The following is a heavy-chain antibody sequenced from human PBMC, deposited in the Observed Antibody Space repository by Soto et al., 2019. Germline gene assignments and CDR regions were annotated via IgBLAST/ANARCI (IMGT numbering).Heavy chain of an antibody. J-gene: IGHJ3*02. CDR3: ARRGSGYPGDAFDI. CDR1: GGSISSSSYY. Sequence: SETLSLTCTVPGGSISSSSYYWGWIRQPPGKGLEWIGSIYYSGSTYYNPSLKSRVTISVDTSKNQFSLKLSSVTAADTAVYYCARRGSGYPGDAFDIWGQGTMVT. CDR2: IYYSGST. D-gene: IGHD5-12*01. V-gene: IGHV4-39*01.